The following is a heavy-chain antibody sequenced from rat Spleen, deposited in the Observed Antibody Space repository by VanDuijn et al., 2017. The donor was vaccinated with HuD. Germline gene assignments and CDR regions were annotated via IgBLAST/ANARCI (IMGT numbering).Heavy chain of an antibody. Sequence: EVQLVESGGGLVQPGRSLKLSCAASGFTFSDYGMACVRQAPKKGLEWVATIIYDGSRTYYRDSVKGRFTISRDNAKSILYVQMDSLRPEDTATYYCATSGSYFDYWGQGVMVTVSS. CDR3: ATSGSYFDY. V-gene: IGHV5S10*01. CDR2: IIYDGSRT. D-gene: IGHD5-1*01. CDR1: GFTFSDYG. J-gene: IGHJ2*01.